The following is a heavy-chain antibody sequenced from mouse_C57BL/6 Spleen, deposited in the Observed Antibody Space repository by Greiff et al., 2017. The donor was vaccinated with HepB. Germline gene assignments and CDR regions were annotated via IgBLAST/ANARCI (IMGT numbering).Heavy chain of an antibody. CDR1: GFTFSSYA. Sequence: DVQLQESGEGLVKPGGSLKLSCAASGFTFSSYAMSWVRQTPEKRLEWVAYISSGGDYIYYADTVKGRFTISRDNARNTLYLQMSSLKSEDTAMYYCTRPIYYDATAMDYWGQGTSVTVSS. V-gene: IGHV5-9-1*02. D-gene: IGHD2-4*01. CDR2: ISSGGDYI. CDR3: TRPIYYDATAMDY. J-gene: IGHJ4*01.